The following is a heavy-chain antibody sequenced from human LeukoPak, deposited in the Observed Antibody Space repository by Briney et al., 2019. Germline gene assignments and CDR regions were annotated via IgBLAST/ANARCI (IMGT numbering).Heavy chain of an antibody. CDR1: GYTFTSYA. Sequence: ASVKVSCKASGYTFTSYAMHWVRQAPGQRLEWMGWISAGNGNTKYSQKFQGRVTITRDTSASTAYMELSSLRSEDTAVYYCAREPRSSGLDYWGQGTLVTVSS. D-gene: IGHD6-19*01. CDR2: ISAGNGNT. CDR3: AREPRSSGLDY. V-gene: IGHV1-3*01. J-gene: IGHJ4*02.